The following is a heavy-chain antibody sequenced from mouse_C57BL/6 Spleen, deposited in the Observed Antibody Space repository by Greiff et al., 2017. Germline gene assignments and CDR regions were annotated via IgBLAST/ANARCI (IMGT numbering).Heavy chain of an antibody. Sequence: QVQLQQPGAELVRPGTSVKLSCKASGYTFTSYWMHWVKQRPGQGLEWIGVIDPSDSYTNYNQKFKGKATLTVDTSSSTAYMQLSSLTSEDSAVYYCARWPLITTVVSGAMDYWGQGTSVTVSS. J-gene: IGHJ4*01. CDR1: GYTFTSYW. CDR2: IDPSDSYT. D-gene: IGHD1-1*01. CDR3: ARWPLITTVVSGAMDY. V-gene: IGHV1-59*01.